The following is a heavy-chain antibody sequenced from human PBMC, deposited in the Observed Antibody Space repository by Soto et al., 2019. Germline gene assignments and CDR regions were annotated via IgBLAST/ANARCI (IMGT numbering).Heavy chain of an antibody. V-gene: IGHV1-18*01. Sequence: ASVKVCCKASGYTFTSYGISWVRQAPGQGLEWMGWISAYSGNTNYAQKLQGRVTMTTDTSTSTAYMELRSLRSDDTAVYYCARDHLGCSSTSCYEYNWFDPWGQGTLVTVSS. CDR1: GYTFTSYG. J-gene: IGHJ5*02. D-gene: IGHD2-2*01. CDR3: ARDHLGCSSTSCYEYNWFDP. CDR2: ISAYSGNT.